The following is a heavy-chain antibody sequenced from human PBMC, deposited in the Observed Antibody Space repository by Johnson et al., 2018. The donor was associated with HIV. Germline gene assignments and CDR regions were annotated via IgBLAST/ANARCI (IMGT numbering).Heavy chain of an antibody. CDR3: AKVNLRYSVFTGAFDI. Sequence: QVRLVESGGGVVQPGRSLRLSCAASGFTFSDYYMSWIRQAPGKGLEWVSYISSSGSTIYYADSVKGRFTISRDNAKNSLYPQMNSLRAEDTAVYYCAKVNLRYSVFTGAFDIWGQGTMVTVSS. CDR1: GFTFSDYY. CDR2: ISSSGSTI. D-gene: IGHD1-26*01. J-gene: IGHJ3*02. V-gene: IGHV3-11*04.